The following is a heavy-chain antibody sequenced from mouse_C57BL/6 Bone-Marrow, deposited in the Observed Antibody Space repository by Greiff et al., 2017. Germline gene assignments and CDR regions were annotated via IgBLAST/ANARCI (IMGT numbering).Heavy chain of an antibody. V-gene: IGHV1-4*01. CDR3: ARDRNYAMDY. Sequence: VQLQQSGAELARPGASVKMSCKASGYTFTSYTMHWVKQRPGQGLEWIGYINPSSGYTKYNQKFKDKATLTADKSSITAYMQLSSLTSEDSAVYYCARDRNYAMDYWGQGTSVTVSS. J-gene: IGHJ4*01. CDR2: INPSSGYT. CDR1: GYTFTSYT.